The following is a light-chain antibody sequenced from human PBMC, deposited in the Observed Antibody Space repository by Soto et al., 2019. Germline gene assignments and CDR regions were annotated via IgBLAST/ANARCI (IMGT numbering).Light chain of an antibody. CDR1: QSIGIW. CDR2: KAT. Sequence: IQMTQSPSTLSASVGDRVAIICRASQSIGIWLAWYQKKLGKAPSFLIYKATTLQTGVPSRISVSGSGTEFTHTISSLQPDDFATCYCQQYNDYSWTFGQGTKVEIK. CDR3: QQYNDYSWT. J-gene: IGKJ1*01. V-gene: IGKV1-5*03.